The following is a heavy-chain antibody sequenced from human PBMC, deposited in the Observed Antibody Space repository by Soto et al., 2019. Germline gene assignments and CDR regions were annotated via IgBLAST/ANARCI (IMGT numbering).Heavy chain of an antibody. D-gene: IGHD6-13*01. Sequence: QVQLVESGGGVVQPGRSLRLSCAASGFTFSSYAMHWVRQAPGKGLEWVAVISYDGSNKYYADSVKGRFTISRDNSKNTLYLLMNSLRAEDTAVYYCARDCHSSSWYRTYYYYGMDVWGQGTTVTVSS. J-gene: IGHJ6*02. V-gene: IGHV3-30-3*01. CDR1: GFTFSSYA. CDR2: ISYDGSNK. CDR3: ARDCHSSSWYRTYYYYGMDV.